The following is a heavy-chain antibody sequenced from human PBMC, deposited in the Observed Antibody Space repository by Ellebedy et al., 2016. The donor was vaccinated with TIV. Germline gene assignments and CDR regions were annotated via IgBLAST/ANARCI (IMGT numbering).Heavy chain of an antibody. CDR2: IDWDDDK. J-gene: IGHJ3*02. Sequence: SGPTLVKPTQTLTLTCTVSGFSLSTTEMRVSWIRQPPGKALEWLARIDWDDDKFYSTSLKTRLTISKDTSKNQVVLTMTNMDPVDTATYYCARTWELLTHDAFDIWGQGTMVTVSS. CDR3: ARTWELLTHDAFDI. D-gene: IGHD1-26*01. V-gene: IGHV2-70*04. CDR1: GFSLSTTEMR.